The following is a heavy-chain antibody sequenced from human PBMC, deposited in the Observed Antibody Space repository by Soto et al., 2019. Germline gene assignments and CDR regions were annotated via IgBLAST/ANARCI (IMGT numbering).Heavy chain of an antibody. Sequence: QLQLQESGPGLVKPSETLSLTCTVSGGSISSSSYYWGWIRQPPGKGLEWIGSIYYSGSTYYNPSLKSRVTISVDTSKNQFSLKLSSVTAADTAVYYCARGSYDYVWGRYYGMDVWGQGTTVTVSS. CDR3: ARGSYDYVWGRYYGMDV. CDR1: GGSISSSSYY. V-gene: IGHV4-39*01. CDR2: IYYSGST. D-gene: IGHD3-16*01. J-gene: IGHJ6*02.